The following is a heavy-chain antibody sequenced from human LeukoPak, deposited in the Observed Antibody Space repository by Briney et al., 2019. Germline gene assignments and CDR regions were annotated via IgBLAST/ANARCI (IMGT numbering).Heavy chain of an antibody. Sequence: GGSLRLSCAASGFTVSSNYLSWVRQAPGKGLEWVSVIYSGGSTYYADSVKGRFTISRDNSKNTLYLQMNSLRAEDTAVYYCASGSPLNWFDPWGQGTLVTVSS. D-gene: IGHD1-26*01. V-gene: IGHV3-53*01. CDR3: ASGSPLNWFDP. CDR2: IYSGGST. CDR1: GFTVSSNY. J-gene: IGHJ5*02.